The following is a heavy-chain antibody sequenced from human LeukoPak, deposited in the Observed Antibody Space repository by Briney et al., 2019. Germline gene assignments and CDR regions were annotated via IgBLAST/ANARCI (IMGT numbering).Heavy chain of an antibody. CDR3: ASGFD. CDR1: GYSISSGYY. CDR2: IYHSGST. J-gene: IGHJ4*02. D-gene: IGHD3-10*01. V-gene: IGHV4-38-2*02. Sequence: SETLSLTCTVSGYSISSGYYWGWIRQPPGKGLEWIGSIYHSGSTYYNPSLKSRVTISVDTSKNQFSLKLSSVTAADTAVYYCASGFDWGQGTLVTVSS.